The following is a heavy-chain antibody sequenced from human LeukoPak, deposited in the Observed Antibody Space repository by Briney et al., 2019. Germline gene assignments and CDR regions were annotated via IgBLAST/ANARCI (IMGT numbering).Heavy chain of an antibody. CDR1: GGSISSGSYY. CDR2: IYTSGST. D-gene: IGHD2-2*01. Sequence: SQTLSLTCTVSGGSISSGSYYWSWIRQPAGKGLEWIGRIYTSGSTNYNPSLKSRVTISVDTSKNQFSLKLSSVTAADTAVYYCARAVVVPAAAPNDAFDIWGQGTMVTVSS. V-gene: IGHV4-61*02. J-gene: IGHJ3*02. CDR3: ARAVVVPAAAPNDAFDI.